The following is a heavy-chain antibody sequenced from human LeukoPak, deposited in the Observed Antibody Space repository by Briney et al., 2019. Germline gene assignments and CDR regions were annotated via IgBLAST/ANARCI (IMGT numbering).Heavy chain of an antibody. D-gene: IGHD3-22*01. CDR1: GGSFSGYY. CDR2: INHSGST. Sequence: SETLSLTCAVYGGSFSGYYWSWIRQPPGKGLEWIGEINHSGSTNYNPSLKSRVTISVDTSKNQFSLKLSSVTAADTAVYYCASHQYYYDSSGYHFDYWGQGTLATVSS. CDR3: ASHQYYYDSSGYHFDY. V-gene: IGHV4-34*01. J-gene: IGHJ4*02.